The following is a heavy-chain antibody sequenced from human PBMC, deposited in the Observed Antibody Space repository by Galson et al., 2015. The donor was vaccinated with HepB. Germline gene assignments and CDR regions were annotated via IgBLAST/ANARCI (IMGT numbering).Heavy chain of an antibody. Sequence: ETLSLTCTVSGGSISSYYWSWIRQPAGKGPEWLGRIYNSENTNYNPSLTSRVTMSVDTSRNQFSLKLSSVTAADTAVYYCARGPMIGVVLSMDVWGQGTTVTVSS. D-gene: IGHD3-3*01. CDR2: IYNSENT. CDR1: GGSISSYY. V-gene: IGHV4-4*07. CDR3: ARGPMIGVVLSMDV. J-gene: IGHJ6*02.